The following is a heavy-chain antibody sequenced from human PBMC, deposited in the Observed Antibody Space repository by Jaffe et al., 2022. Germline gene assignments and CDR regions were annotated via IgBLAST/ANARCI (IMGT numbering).Heavy chain of an antibody. CDR1: GFTFSSYS. CDR2: ISSSSSYI. CDR3: AREREDIVVVVPWAFDI. Sequence: EVQLVESGGGLVKPGGSLRLSCAASGFTFSSYSMNWVRQAPGKGLEWVSSISSSSSYIYYADSVKGRFTISRDNAKNSLYLQMNSLRAEDTAVYYCAREREDIVVVVPWAFDIWGQGTMVTVSS. J-gene: IGHJ3*02. V-gene: IGHV3-21*01. D-gene: IGHD2-15*01.